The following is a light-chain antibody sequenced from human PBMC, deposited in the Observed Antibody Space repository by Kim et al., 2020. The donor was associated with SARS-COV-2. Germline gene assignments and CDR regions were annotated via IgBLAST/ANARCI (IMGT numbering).Light chain of an antibody. CDR1: SSDVGGYNY. V-gene: IGLV2-11*01. Sequence: QSALTQPRSVSGSPGQSVTISCTGTSSDVGGYNYVSWYQQYPDKAPKLMIYDVSKRPSGVPDRFSGSKSDNTASLTISGLQAEDEADYYCCSYAGSYTWVFGGGTQLTVL. CDR3: CSYAGSYTWV. J-gene: IGLJ3*02. CDR2: DVS.